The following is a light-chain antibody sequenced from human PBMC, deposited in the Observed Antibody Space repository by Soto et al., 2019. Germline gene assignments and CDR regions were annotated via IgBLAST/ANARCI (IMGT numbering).Light chain of an antibody. CDR2: GAS. CDR3: QQYDVTPPNT. V-gene: IGKV3-20*01. CDR1: QIVSSTY. J-gene: IGKJ4*01. Sequence: EIVLTQSPGTLSLSPGERATLSCRASQIVSSTYLAWFQQKPGQAPRLLIYGASTRATGIPDRFRGSGSGTDFTLTISGLEPEDFAFYYCQQYDVTPPNTFGGGTKVEV.